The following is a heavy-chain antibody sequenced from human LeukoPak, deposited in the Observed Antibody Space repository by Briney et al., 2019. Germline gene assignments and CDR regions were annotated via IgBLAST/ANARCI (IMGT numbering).Heavy chain of an antibody. CDR1: GGSLSRRSYY. Sequence: PSETLSLTRTVPGGSLSRRSYYRGWVRQPPGKGLEWVGGIYFCGSTLFNPSPKSRVTISVDTSKNQFSLKLSSVTAADTAVYYCARHLAGSYYDILTGPPHEAPKGGSFDYWGQGTLVTVSS. CDR3: ARHLAGSYYDILTGPPHEAPKGGSFDY. CDR2: IYFCGST. J-gene: IGHJ4*02. V-gene: IGHV4-39*01. D-gene: IGHD3-9*01.